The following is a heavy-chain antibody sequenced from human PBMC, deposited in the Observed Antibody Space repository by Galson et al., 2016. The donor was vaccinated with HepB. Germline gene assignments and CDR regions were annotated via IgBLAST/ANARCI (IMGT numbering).Heavy chain of an antibody. CDR3: ASEGNWNYDWFDP. J-gene: IGHJ5*02. CDR2: INHSGST. V-gene: IGHV4-34*01. Sequence: SETLSLTCAVYGGSFSGYYWSWIRQPPGKGLEWIGEINHSGSTNYNPSLKSRVTISVDTSKNQFSLKLSSVTAADTAVYYCASEGNWNYDWFDPWGQGTLVTVSS. CDR1: GGSFSGYY. D-gene: IGHD1-7*01.